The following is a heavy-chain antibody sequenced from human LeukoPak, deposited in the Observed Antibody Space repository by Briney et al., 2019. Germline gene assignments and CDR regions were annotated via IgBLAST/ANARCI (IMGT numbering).Heavy chain of an antibody. J-gene: IGHJ4*02. V-gene: IGHV3-7*01. CDR2: IRQDGSEI. CDR3: ARDKIVGATYFDY. Sequence: GGSLRLSCAASGFTFSNYWMSWIRQAPGKGLEWVANIRQDGSEIYYVDSVKGRFTISRDNAKNSLFLQMNSLRAEDTAVYYCARDKIVGATYFDYWGQGTLVTVSS. CDR1: GFTFSNYW. D-gene: IGHD1-26*01.